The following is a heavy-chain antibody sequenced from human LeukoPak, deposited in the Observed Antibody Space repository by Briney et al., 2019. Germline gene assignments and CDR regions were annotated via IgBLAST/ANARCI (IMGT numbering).Heavy chain of an antibody. V-gene: IGHV4-30-4*08. J-gene: IGHJ4*02. CDR2: IYYSGST. Sequence: SQTLSLTCTVSGGSISSGDYYWRWLRQPPGKGLEWIEYIYYSGSTYYNPSLKSRVTISVDTSKNQFSLKLSSVTAADTAVYYCAKTTVTTSGILFDYWGQGTLVTVSS. D-gene: IGHD4-17*01. CDR1: GGSISSGDYY. CDR3: AKTTVTTSGILFDY.